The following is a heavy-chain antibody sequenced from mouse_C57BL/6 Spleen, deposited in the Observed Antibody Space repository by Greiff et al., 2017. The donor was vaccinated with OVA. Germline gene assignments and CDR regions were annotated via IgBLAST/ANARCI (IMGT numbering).Heavy chain of an antibody. V-gene: IGHV2-6*01. J-gene: IGHJ3*01. CDR2: IWGVGST. Sequence: VMLVESGPGLVAPSQSLSITCTVSGFSLTSYGVDWVRQSPGKGLEWLGVIWGVGSTNYNSALKSRLSISKDNSKSQVFLKMNSLQTDDTAMYYCAIWDEGFAYWGQGTLVTVSA. CDR3: AIWDEGFAY. CDR1: GFSLTSYG. D-gene: IGHD4-1*01.